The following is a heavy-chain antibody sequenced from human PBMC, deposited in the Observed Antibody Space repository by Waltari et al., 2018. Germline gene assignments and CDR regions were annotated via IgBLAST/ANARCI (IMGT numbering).Heavy chain of an antibody. Sequence: EVQLVESGGGLVQPGGSLRLSCAASGFTFSDHYMDWVRQAPGKGLEWVSLISWDGGSTYYADSVKGRFTISRDNSKNSLYLQMNSLRAEDTALYYCGVHCSSTSCLVDYWGQGTLVTVSS. CDR3: GVHCSSTSCLVDY. D-gene: IGHD2-2*01. CDR2: ISWDGGST. V-gene: IGHV3-43D*04. CDR1: GFTFSDHY. J-gene: IGHJ4*02.